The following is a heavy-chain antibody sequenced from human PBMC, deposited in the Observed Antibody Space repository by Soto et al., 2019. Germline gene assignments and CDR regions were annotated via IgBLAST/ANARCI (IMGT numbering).Heavy chain of an antibody. D-gene: IGHD2-2*02. J-gene: IGHJ2*01. CDR2: IYYDGTT. CDR1: VASVSAGPFY. CDR3: SNDNHPDLYYFSNQRSSDL. V-gene: IGHV4-61*01. Sequence: SETLSLTCTVSVASVSAGPFYWAWVRQPPGNGLEYIGFIYYDGTTHYNPSLKSRVTISVDTSKNQFSLKLTSVTAADTAVYYCSNDNHPDLYYFSNQRSSDL.